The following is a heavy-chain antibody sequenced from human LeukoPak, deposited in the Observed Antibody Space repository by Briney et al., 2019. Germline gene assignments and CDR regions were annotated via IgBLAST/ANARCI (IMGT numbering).Heavy chain of an antibody. V-gene: IGHV4-59*01. CDR3: AREDVEMATIDY. CDR1: GGSLSSYY. J-gene: IGHJ4*02. Sequence: SETLSFTCTVSGGSLSSYYWSWIRQPPGKGLEWIGYIYYSGSTTYNPSLTSRVTLSVDTSKNQFSLKLSSVTAADTAVYYCAREDVEMATIDYWGQGTRVTVSS. CDR2: IYYSGST. D-gene: IGHD5-24*01.